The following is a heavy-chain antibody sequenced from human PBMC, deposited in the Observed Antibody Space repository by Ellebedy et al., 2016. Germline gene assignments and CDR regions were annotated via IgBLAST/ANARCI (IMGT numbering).Heavy chain of an antibody. V-gene: IGHV3-53*01. D-gene: IGHD2-15*01. CDR3: ARGFCSGLPCGFDP. CDR2: IYSDGST. J-gene: IGHJ5*02. CDR1: GFTVSGNY. Sequence: GESLKISCAASGFTVSGNYMIWVRQAPRKGLEWVSIIYSDGSTYYADSVKGRFTISRDNSRNTLFLQMSSLRAGDTAIYYCARGFCSGLPCGFDPWGQGTLVTVSS.